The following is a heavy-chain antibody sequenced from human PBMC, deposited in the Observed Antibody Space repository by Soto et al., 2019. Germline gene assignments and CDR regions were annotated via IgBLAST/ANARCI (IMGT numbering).Heavy chain of an antibody. D-gene: IGHD4-17*01. J-gene: IGHJ5*02. CDR2: IYWNNDI. CDR3: AHRGYGDYPRDNWFDP. V-gene: IGHV2-5*01. Sequence: ITLKESGPTLVKPTQTLTLTCTFSGFSLSSGGVGVGWIRQPPGKALEWLALIYWNNDIRYSPSLKSRLTITKDTSKNQVVLTMTNMDPVDTATYYCAHRGYGDYPRDNWFDPWGQGTLVTVSS. CDR1: GFSLSSGGVG.